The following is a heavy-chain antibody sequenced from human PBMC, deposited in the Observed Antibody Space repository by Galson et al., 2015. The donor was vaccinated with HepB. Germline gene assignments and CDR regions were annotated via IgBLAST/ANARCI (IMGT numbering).Heavy chain of an antibody. CDR2: ISGSGGST. D-gene: IGHD4-17*01. Sequence: SLRLSCAASGFTFSSYAMSWVRQAPGKGLEWVSAISGSGGSTYYADSVKGRFTISRDNSKNTLYLQMNSLRAEDTAVYYCAKDWPSGYGDYDYYYYGMDVWGQGTTVTVSS. V-gene: IGHV3-23*01. J-gene: IGHJ6*02. CDR1: GFTFSSYA. CDR3: AKDWPSGYGDYDYYYYGMDV.